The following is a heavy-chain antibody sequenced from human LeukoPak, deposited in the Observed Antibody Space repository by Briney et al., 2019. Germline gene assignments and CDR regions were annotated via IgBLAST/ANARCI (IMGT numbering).Heavy chain of an antibody. CDR3: ARDLGYGSGSYDPYFDY. CDR1: GVSISSYY. CDR2: IYTSGST. V-gene: IGHV4-4*07. J-gene: IGHJ4*02. Sequence: SETLSLTCTVSGVSISSYYWSWIRQPAGKGLEWIGRIYTSGSTNYNPSLKSRVTMSLDTSKNQFSLKLSSVTAADTAVYYCARDLGYGSGSYDPYFDYWGQGTLVTVSS. D-gene: IGHD3-10*01.